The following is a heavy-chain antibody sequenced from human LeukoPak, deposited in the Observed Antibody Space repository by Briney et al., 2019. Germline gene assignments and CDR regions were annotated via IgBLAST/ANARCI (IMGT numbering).Heavy chain of an antibody. CDR3: AVGYCSGGSCSGSDGDY. Sequence: PGGSLTLSCAASGFTLSDHYMDWVRQPPGKGLEWAGRTRNKANSYNTEHSAYVTGRFTISRDDSKNSLHLQMNSLRTEDTAVYYCAVGYCSGGSCSGSDGDYWGQGTLVTVSS. CDR2: TRNKANSYNT. D-gene: IGHD2-15*01. V-gene: IGHV3-72*01. CDR1: GFTLSDHY. J-gene: IGHJ4*02.